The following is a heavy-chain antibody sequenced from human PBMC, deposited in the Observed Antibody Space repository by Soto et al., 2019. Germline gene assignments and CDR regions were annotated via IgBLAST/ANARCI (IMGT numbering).Heavy chain of an antibody. CDR1: PGSVSSGSYY. V-gene: IGHV4-61*01. D-gene: IGHD2-15*01. Sequence: PSVSHCDTCSLSPGSVSSGSYYWSWVRQPPGKGLEWIEYIYYSGSTNYNPSLKSRVTISVATAKNQCSLKLSSVTAADTAVYYCARDSPLSVVGSMDVWGQGTTVTVSS. CDR3: ARDSPLSVVGSMDV. CDR2: IYYSGST. J-gene: IGHJ6*02.